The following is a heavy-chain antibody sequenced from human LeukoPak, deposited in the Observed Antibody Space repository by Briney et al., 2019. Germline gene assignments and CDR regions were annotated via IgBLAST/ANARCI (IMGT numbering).Heavy chain of an antibody. CDR2: IYYSGST. CDR3: ARLRAVAGGYWYFDL. Sequence: SETLSLTCTVSGGSISSSGYYWGWIRQPPGKGLEWIGTIYYSGSTYYNPSLKSRVTVSVDTSKNQFSVKLSSVTAADTAVYYCARLRAVAGGYWYFDLWGRGTLVTVSS. D-gene: IGHD6-19*01. J-gene: IGHJ2*01. CDR1: GGSISSSGYY. V-gene: IGHV4-39*01.